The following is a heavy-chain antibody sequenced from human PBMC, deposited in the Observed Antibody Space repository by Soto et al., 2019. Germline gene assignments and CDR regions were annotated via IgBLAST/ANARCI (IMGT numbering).Heavy chain of an antibody. D-gene: IGHD2-2*01. V-gene: IGHV3-23*01. Sequence: PGGSLRLSCAASGFTFSSYAMTWVRQAPGKGLEWVSVIRSRGDRIFYADSVQGRFTISRDNSRNTLYLQMNSLRAEDTAVYYCARDASPYYMDVWGKGTTVTVSS. J-gene: IGHJ6*03. CDR2: IRSRGDRI. CDR3: ARDASPYYMDV. CDR1: GFTFSSYA.